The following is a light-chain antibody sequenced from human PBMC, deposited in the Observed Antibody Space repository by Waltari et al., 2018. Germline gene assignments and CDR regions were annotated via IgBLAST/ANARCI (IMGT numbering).Light chain of an antibody. CDR1: SSDIGDNNY. J-gene: IGLJ2*01. V-gene: IGLV2-14*01. Sequence: QSALTQPASVSGSPGQSIIIPCTGTSSDIGDNNYVSWYQQHPGKAPNLLVYEVNPRPSGISYRSSGSTSGSTASLTISGVQAEDEADYYCSSYTAGNIVIFGGGTKVTVL. CDR2: EVN. CDR3: SSYTAGNIVI.